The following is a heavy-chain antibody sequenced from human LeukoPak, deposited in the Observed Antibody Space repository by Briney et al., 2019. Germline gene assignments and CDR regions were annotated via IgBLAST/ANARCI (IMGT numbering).Heavy chain of an antibody. J-gene: IGHJ3*02. CDR3: ARDRSGYYYDAFDI. CDR1: GFTFSSYA. V-gene: IGHV3-30*04. D-gene: IGHD3-22*01. CDR2: ISYDGSNK. Sequence: GGSLRLSCAASGFTFSSYAMHWVRQAPGKGLEWVAVISYDGSNKYYADSVKGRFTISRDNAKNSLYLQMNSLRAEDTAVYYCARDRSGYYYDAFDIWGQGTVVTVSS.